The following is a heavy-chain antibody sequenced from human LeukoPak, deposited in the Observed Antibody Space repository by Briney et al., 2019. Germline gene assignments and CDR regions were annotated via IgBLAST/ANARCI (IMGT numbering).Heavy chain of an antibody. CDR2: INHSGST. D-gene: IGHD6-19*01. CDR1: GGSFSGYY. V-gene: IGHV4-34*01. CDR3: ARGRHGIAVAAIDY. J-gene: IGHJ4*02. Sequence: PSETLSLTCAVYGGSFSGYYWSWIRQPPGKGLEWIGEINHSGSTNYNPSLKSRVTISVDTSKNQFSLRLSSVTAADTAVYYRARGRHGIAVAAIDYWGQGTLVTVSS.